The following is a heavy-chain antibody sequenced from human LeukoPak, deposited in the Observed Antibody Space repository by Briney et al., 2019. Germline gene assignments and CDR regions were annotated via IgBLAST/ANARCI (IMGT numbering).Heavy chain of an antibody. CDR3: AREHPEDWGYWYFDL. D-gene: IGHD3/OR15-3a*01. J-gene: IGHJ2*01. CDR1: GGSFSGYY. V-gene: IGHV4-34*01. CDR2: INHSGST. Sequence: SETLSLTCAVYGGSFSGYYWSWIRQPPGKRLEWIGEINHSGSTNYNPSLKSRVTISVDTSKNQFSLKLSSVTAADTAVYYCAREHPEDWGYWYFDLWGRGTLVTVSS.